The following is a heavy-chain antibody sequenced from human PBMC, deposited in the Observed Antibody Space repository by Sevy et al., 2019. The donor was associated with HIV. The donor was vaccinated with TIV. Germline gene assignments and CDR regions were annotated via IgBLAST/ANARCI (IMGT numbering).Heavy chain of an antibody. CDR3: ATAGYCSSTSCYGSSWFDP. V-gene: IGHV1-24*01. Sequence: ASVKVSCKVSGYTLTELSMHWVRQAPGKGLEWMGGFDPEDGETIYAQKFQGRVTMTEDTSTDTAYMELSSLRSEDTAVYYCATAGYCSSTSCYGSSWFDPWAREPWSPSPQ. J-gene: IGHJ5*02. CDR1: GYTLTELS. D-gene: IGHD2-2*03. CDR2: FDPEDGET.